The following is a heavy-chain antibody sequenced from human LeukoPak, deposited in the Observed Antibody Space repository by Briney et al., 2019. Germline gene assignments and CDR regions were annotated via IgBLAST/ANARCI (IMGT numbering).Heavy chain of an antibody. CDR3: ARGDFGYDSSCYYIPYFDY. D-gene: IGHD3-22*01. V-gene: IGHV4-34*01. CDR2: INHSGST. CDR1: GGSFSGYY. J-gene: IGHJ4*02. Sequence: SETLSLTCAVYGGSFSGYYWSWIRQPPGKGLEWIGEINHSGSTNSNPSLKSRVTISVDTSKNRVSLKLSSVTAAVTAVYYCARGDFGYDSSCYYIPYFDYWGRGTLVTVSS.